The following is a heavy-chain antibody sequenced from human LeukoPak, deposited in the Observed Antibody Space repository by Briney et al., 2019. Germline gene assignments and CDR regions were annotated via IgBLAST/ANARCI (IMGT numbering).Heavy chain of an antibody. CDR1: GGSISSYY. CDR3: ARGGNYGDYDGYFDY. D-gene: IGHD4-17*01. J-gene: IGHJ4*02. CDR2: IYYSGST. Sequence: SETLSLTCTVSGGSISSYYWSWIRQPPGKGLEWIGYIYYSGSTNYNPSLRSRVTISVDTSKNQFSLKLSSVTAADTAVYYCARGGNYGDYDGYFDYWGQGALVTVSS. V-gene: IGHV4-59*08.